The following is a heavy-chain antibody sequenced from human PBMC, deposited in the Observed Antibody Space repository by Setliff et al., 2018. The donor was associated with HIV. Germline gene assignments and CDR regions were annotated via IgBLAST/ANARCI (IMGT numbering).Heavy chain of an antibody. Sequence: ASVKVSCKTSVYMFIAYGMSWVRRAPGQGLEWMGWIGPYNGRTEYAQEFQGRVSLTIDTSASTAYMELRSLRSDDTAVYYCARDDGGYHYAEAFDVWGQGTMVTVSS. D-gene: IGHD3-16*01. J-gene: IGHJ3*01. CDR3: ARDDGGYHYAEAFDV. V-gene: IGHV1-18*01. CDR1: VYMFIAYG. CDR2: IGPYNGRT.